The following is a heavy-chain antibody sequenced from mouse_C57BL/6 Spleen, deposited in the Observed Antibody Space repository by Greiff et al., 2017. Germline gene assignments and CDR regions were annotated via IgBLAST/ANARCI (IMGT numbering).Heavy chain of an antibody. CDR3: TRADYYGSYWYFDV. CDR2: ISSGGDYI. Sequence: LQQSGEGLVKPGGSLKLSCAASGFTFSSYAMSWVRQTPEKRLEWVAYISSGGDYIYYADTVKGRFTISRDNARNTLYLQMSSLKSEDTAMYYCTRADYYGSYWYFDVWGTGTTVTVSS. CDR1: GFTFSSYA. V-gene: IGHV5-9-1*02. D-gene: IGHD1-1*01. J-gene: IGHJ1*03.